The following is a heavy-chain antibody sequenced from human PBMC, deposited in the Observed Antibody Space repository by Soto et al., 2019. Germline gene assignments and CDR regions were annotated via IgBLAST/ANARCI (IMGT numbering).Heavy chain of an antibody. CDR1: GGTFSSYA. CDR3: ARGNVVPAAISNWFDP. CDR2: IIPIFGTA. D-gene: IGHD2-2*01. V-gene: IGHV1-69*06. Sequence: ASVKVSCKASGGTFSSYAISWVRQAPGQGLEWMGGIIPIFGTANYAQKFQGRVTITADKSTSTAYMELSSLRPEDTAVYYCARGNVVPAAISNWFDPWGQGTLVTVSS. J-gene: IGHJ5*02.